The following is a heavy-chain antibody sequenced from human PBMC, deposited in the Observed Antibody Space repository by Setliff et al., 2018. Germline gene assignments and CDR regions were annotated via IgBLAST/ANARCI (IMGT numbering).Heavy chain of an antibody. CDR1: GFSFSSFW. J-gene: IGHJ3*01. Sequence: SLRLSCAASGFSFSSFWMNWVRQAPGEGLEWVANIKQDGSDKYYVDSVKGRFTVSRDNANKSLFLQMNSLRAEDTAVYYCARVANPGSNSCYRPLDVWGQGTMVTVSS. D-gene: IGHD3-16*02. CDR2: IKQDGSDK. CDR3: ARVANPGSNSCYRPLDV. V-gene: IGHV3-7*03.